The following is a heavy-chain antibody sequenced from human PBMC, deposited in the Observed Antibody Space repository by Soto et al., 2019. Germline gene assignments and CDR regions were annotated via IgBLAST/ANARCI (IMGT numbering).Heavy chain of an antibody. V-gene: IGHV3-9*02. CDR3: VKASTYSSSQGWFDP. CDR2: ISWNSGNI. D-gene: IGHD6-6*01. Sequence: PGGSLRLSCAASGFSSDGYAMNWVRQPPGKGLEWVSGISWNSGNIDYADSVKGRFTISRDNAKNSLYLQMNSLRAEDTALYYCVKASTYSSSQGWFDPWGQGTMVTVSS. CDR1: GFSSDGYA. J-gene: IGHJ5*02.